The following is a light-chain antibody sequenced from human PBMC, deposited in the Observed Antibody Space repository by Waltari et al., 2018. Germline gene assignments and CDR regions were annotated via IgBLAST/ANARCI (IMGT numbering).Light chain of an antibody. Sequence: QSALTQPASVSGSPGQSITISCTGTSSDIGGSNYVSWYQQHPGKAPKLMIYDDTNRPSGVSNRFSGSKSGNTASLTISGLQAEDEADYHCSSYTSGTTSFGGGTKLTVL. CDR3: SSYTSGTTS. V-gene: IGLV2-14*03. CDR2: DDT. J-gene: IGLJ2*01. CDR1: SSDIGGSNY.